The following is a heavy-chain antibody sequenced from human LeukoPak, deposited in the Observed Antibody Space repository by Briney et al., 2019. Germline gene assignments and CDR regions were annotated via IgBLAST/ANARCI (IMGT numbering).Heavy chain of an antibody. J-gene: IGHJ4*02. V-gene: IGHV3-48*01. CDR3: ARPLPSSTWYYFDY. D-gene: IGHD6-13*01. CDR1: GFTFSSYS. Sequence: QTGGSLRLSCAASGFTFSSYSMNWVRQAPGKGLEWVSYISSSGSIVYYADSVKGRFTISRDNAKSSLCLQMNSLRAEDTAVYYCARPLPSSTWYYFDYWGQGTLVTVSS. CDR2: ISSSGSIV.